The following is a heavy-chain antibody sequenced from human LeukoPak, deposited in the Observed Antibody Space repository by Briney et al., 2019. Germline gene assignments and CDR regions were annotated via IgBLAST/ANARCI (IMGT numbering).Heavy chain of an antibody. V-gene: IGHV1-46*01. D-gene: IGHD3-3*01. CDR1: GDTFSRYY. CDR2: INPSGSST. J-gene: IGHJ4*02. CDR3: ASGFYYFEY. Sequence: ASVKVSCKGSGDTFSRYYMHWVRQAPGQGLEWMGIINPSGSSTRNAQKFQGRVTLTRDTSTSTVYMELSSLSSDDTAVYFCASGFYYFEYWGRGTLVTVSP.